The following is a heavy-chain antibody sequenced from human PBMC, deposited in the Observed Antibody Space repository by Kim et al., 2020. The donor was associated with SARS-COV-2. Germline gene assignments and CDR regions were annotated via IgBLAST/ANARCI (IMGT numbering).Heavy chain of an antibody. Sequence: SVKVSCKASGGTFSSYAISWVRQAPGQGLEWMGGIIPIFGTGNYAQKFQGRVTITADESTSTAYMELSSLRSEDTAVYYCARIYYYDSSGYYFDYWGQGTLVTVSS. J-gene: IGHJ4*02. CDR1: GGTFSSYA. CDR2: IIPIFGTG. CDR3: ARIYYYDSSGYYFDY. V-gene: IGHV1-69*13. D-gene: IGHD3-22*01.